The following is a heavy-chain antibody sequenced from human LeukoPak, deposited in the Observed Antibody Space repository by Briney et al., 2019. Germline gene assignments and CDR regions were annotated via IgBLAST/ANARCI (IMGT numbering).Heavy chain of an antibody. CDR2: IWYDGSNK. CDR3: ARAPRDCSSTSCYNQDY. J-gene: IGHJ4*02. Sequence: GGSLRLSCAASGFTFSSYGMHWVRQAPGKGLEWVAVIWYDGSNKYYADSVKGRFTISRDNSKDTLYLQMNSLRAEDTAVYYCARAPRDCSSTSCYNQDYWGQGTLVTVSS. CDR1: GFTFSSYG. D-gene: IGHD2-2*01. V-gene: IGHV3-33*01.